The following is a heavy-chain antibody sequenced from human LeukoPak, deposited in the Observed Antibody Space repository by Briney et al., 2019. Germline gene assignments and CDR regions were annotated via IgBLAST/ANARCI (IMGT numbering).Heavy chain of an antibody. CDR3: ARSWFGGGNYFDY. CDR1: GFTFSTYA. Sequence: GGSLRLSCAASGFTFSTYAMHWVRQAPGKGLEWVSVIYSGGSTYYADSVKGRFTISRDNSKNTLYLQMNSLRAEDTAVYYCARSWFGGGNYFDYWGQGTLVTVSS. D-gene: IGHD3-10*01. CDR2: IYSGGST. V-gene: IGHV3-53*01. J-gene: IGHJ4*02.